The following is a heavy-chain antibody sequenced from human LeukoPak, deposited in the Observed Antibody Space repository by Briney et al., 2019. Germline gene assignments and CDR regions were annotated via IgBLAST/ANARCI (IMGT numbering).Heavy chain of an antibody. Sequence: GESLKISCKGSGYSFTSYWIGCVRQMPGKDLEWMGSIYPGDSDTRYSPSFQGQVTISADKSISTAYLQWSSLKASDTAMYYCARHASSSTPLDYWGQGTLVTVSS. V-gene: IGHV5-51*01. J-gene: IGHJ4*02. CDR2: IYPGDSDT. D-gene: IGHD6-6*01. CDR3: ARHASSSTPLDY. CDR1: GYSFTSYW.